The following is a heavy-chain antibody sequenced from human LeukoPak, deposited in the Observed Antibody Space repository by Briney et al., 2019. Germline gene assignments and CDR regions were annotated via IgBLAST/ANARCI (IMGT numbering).Heavy chain of an antibody. CDR2: INHSGST. J-gene: IGHJ4*02. CDR3: ARGLRQYYYDSSGKPY. Sequence: SETLSLTCAVYGGSFCGYYWSWIRQPPGKGLEWIGEINHSGSTNYNPSLKSRVTISVDTSKNQFSLKLSSVTAADTAVYYCARGLRQYYYDSSGKPYWGQGTLVTVSS. V-gene: IGHV4-34*01. CDR1: GGSFCGYY. D-gene: IGHD3-22*01.